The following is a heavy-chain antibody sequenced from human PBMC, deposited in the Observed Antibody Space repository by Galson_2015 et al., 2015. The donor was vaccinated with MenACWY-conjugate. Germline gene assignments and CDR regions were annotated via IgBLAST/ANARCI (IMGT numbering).Heavy chain of an antibody. D-gene: IGHD2-15*01. CDR1: GFDVSTMY. J-gene: IGHJ6*02. Sequence: SLRLSCAASGFDVSTMYMGWVRQAPGKGLEWVAVISNDGSNKYYEDSVKGRFTMSRDNFKNTVDLQMNSLRTEDTAIYYCAKERGEGDQSRSGGIGYFYYGMDVWGQGTTVTFSS. CDR2: ISNDGSNK. CDR3: AKERGEGDQSRSGGIGYFYYGMDV. V-gene: IGHV3-30*18.